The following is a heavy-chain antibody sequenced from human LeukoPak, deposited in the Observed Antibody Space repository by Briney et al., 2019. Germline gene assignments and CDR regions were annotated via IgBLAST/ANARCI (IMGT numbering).Heavy chain of an antibody. Sequence: SETLSLTCTVSGGSISSYYWSWIRQPPGKGLEWIGYIYYSGSTNYNPSLKSRVTISVDTSKNQFSLKLSSVTAADTAVYYCARHENSYYDFWSGLDYYGVDVWGQGTTVTVSS. J-gene: IGHJ6*02. CDR3: ARHENSYYDFWSGLDYYGVDV. V-gene: IGHV4-59*08. CDR1: GGSISSYY. D-gene: IGHD3-3*01. CDR2: IYYSGST.